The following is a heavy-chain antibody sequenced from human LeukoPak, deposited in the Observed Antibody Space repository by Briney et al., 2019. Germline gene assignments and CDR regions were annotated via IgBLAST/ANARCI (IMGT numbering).Heavy chain of an antibody. CDR1: GYTFTDYY. CDR2: INPNSGGT. Sequence: ASVKVSRKASGYTFTDYYMHWVRQAPGQGLEWMGWINPNSGGTNYAQKSQGRVTMTTDTSISTAYMEVSRLRSDDTAVYYCARVRIGQQLDKYYYYAMDVWGQGTTVTVSS. V-gene: IGHV1-2*02. J-gene: IGHJ6*02. CDR3: ARVRIGQQLDKYYYYAMDV. D-gene: IGHD6-13*01.